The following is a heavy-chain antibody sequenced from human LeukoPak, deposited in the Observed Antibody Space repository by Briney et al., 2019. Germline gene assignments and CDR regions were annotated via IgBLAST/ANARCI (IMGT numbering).Heavy chain of an antibody. CDR3: ARGGPTVGTDY. CDR1: GFTSRNYW. CDR2: IKEDRSEK. V-gene: IGHV3-7*01. Sequence: GGSLRLSCAGSGFTSRNYWMNWVRQAPGKGLEWVANIKEDRSEKYYVDSVKGRFTVSRDNAKNSLYLQINSLRADDTAVYYCARGGPTVGTDYWGQGTLVTVSS. J-gene: IGHJ4*02. D-gene: IGHD1-26*01.